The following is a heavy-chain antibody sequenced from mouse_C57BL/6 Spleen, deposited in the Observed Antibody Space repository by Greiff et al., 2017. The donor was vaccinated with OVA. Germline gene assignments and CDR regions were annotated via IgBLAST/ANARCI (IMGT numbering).Heavy chain of an antibody. CDR3: ARDSSGAFDY. CDR2: IYPSDSET. CDR1: GYTFTSYW. J-gene: IGHJ2*01. V-gene: IGHV1-61*01. D-gene: IGHD3-2*02. Sequence: QVQLKQPGAELVRPGSSVKLSCKASGYTFTSYWMDWVKQRPGQGLEWIGNIYPSDSETHYNQKFKGKATLTVDKSSSTAYMQLRSLTSADSAVYYCARDSSGAFDYWGQGTTLTVSS.